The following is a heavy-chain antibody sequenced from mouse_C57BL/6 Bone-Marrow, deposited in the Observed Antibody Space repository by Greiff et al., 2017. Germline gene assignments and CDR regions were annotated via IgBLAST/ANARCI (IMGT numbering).Heavy chain of an antibody. CDR1: GYTFTSSW. Sequence: QVQLQQPGAELVKPGASVKLSCKASGYTFTSSWMHWVKQRPGRGLEWIGRSDPNRGGTKYNEKFKSKATLTVDKPSSTAYMQLSSLTSEDSAVYYCARSGITTVVDYAMDYWGQGTSVTVSS. CDR2: SDPNRGGT. D-gene: IGHD1-1*01. V-gene: IGHV1-72*01. J-gene: IGHJ4*01. CDR3: ARSGITTVVDYAMDY.